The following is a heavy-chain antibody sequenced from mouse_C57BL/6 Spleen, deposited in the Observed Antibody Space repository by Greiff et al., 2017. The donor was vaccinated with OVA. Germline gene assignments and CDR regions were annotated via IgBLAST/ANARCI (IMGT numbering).Heavy chain of an antibody. V-gene: IGHV5-9*01. CDR1: GFTFSSYT. CDR2: ISGGGGNT. D-gene: IGHD2-1*01. CDR3: ARLDGNYDAMDY. J-gene: IGHJ4*01. Sequence: EVQRVESGGGLVKPGGSLKLSCAASGFTFSSYTMSWVRQTPEKRLEWVATISGGGGNTYYPDSVKGRFTISRDNAKNTLYLQMSSLRSEDTALYYCARLDGNYDAMDYWGQGTSVTVSS.